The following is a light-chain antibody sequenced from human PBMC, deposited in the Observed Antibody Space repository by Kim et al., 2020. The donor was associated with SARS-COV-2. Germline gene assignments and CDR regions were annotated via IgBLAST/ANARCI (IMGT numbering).Light chain of an antibody. CDR2: DAS. J-gene: IGKJ4*01. CDR1: QSVSNY. Sequence: LSPGERATLSCRASQSVSNYLAWYQQKPGQAPRLLIYDASTRAAGVPGRFSGGGYGSDFTLTIGSLEPEDFAVYYCQQRGNWPLTFGGGTKVEIK. V-gene: IGKV3-11*01. CDR3: QQRGNWPLT.